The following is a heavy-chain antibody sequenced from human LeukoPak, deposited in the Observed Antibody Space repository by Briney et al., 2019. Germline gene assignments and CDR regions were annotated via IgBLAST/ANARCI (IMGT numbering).Heavy chain of an antibody. CDR2: INPNSGGT. J-gene: IGHJ4*02. CDR3: ARPKTDYGDYFDY. Sequence: ASVKVSCKASGYTFTGYYMHWVRQAPGQGLEWMGWINPNSGGTNYAQKFQGRVTMTRDTSISTAYMELSRLRSDDTAVYYYARPKTDYGDYFDYWGQGTLVTVSS. CDR1: GYTFTGYY. V-gene: IGHV1-2*02. D-gene: IGHD4-17*01.